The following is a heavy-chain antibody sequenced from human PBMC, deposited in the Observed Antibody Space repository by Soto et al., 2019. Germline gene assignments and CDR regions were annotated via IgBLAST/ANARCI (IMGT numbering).Heavy chain of an antibody. CDR3: ARTYGGNSFAY. Sequence: SETLSLTCAVYGWSFTGYYWSWIRQPPGKGLEWIGEIRHSGSTNYNPSLKSRVTISVGTSKNQFSLKLSSVTAADTAVYYCARTYGGNSFAYWGQGTLVTIS. J-gene: IGHJ4*02. CDR1: GWSFTGYY. D-gene: IGHD2-21*02. V-gene: IGHV4-34*01. CDR2: IRHSGST.